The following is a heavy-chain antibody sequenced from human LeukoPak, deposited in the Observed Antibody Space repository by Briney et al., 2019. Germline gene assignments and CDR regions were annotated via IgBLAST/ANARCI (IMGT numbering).Heavy chain of an antibody. D-gene: IGHD3-3*01. V-gene: IGHV3-21*01. CDR1: GFTFSSHW. Sequence: GGSLRLSCAASGFTFSSHWMNWVRQAPGKGLEWVSSISSSSSYIYYADSVKGRFTISRDNAKNSLYLQMNSLRAEDTAVYYCAPDAYDFWSGYGMDVWGQGTTVTVSS. J-gene: IGHJ6*02. CDR3: APDAYDFWSGYGMDV. CDR2: ISSSSSYI.